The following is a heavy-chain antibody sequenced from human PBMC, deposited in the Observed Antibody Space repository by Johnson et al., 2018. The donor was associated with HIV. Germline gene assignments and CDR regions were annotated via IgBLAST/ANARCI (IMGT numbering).Heavy chain of an antibody. J-gene: IGHJ3*02. CDR2: IWFDGSNV. V-gene: IGHV3-33*01. CDR3: ARWQQLATDAFDI. CDR1: GFTFSSYG. Sequence: QVQLVESGGGVVQPGTSLRLSCAASGFTFSSYGMHWVRQAPGKGLEWVAVIWFDGSNVYYADSVKGRFVISRDNSKETLYLQMNSLRVEDTAIYYCARWQQLATDAFDIWGQGTMVTVSS. D-gene: IGHD6-13*01.